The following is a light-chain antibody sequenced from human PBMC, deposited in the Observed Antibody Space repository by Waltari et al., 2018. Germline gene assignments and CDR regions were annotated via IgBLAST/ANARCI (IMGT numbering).Light chain of an antibody. Sequence: AILMTQSPSSFSASTGGRVTIPCRASQGISSYLSWYQQKQGKAPKLLIYAASTLQSGVPSRFSGSGSGTDFTLTISCLQSEDFATYYCQQYYSYPALTFGGGTKVEIK. CDR1: QGISSY. CDR2: AAS. CDR3: QQYYSYPALT. V-gene: IGKV1-8*01. J-gene: IGKJ4*01.